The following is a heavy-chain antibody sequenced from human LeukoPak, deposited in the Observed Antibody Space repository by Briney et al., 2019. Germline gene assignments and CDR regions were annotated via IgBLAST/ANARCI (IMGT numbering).Heavy chain of an antibody. J-gene: IGHJ4*02. V-gene: IGHV4-39*07. D-gene: IGHD1-1*01. CDR1: GGSISSSSYY. CDR3: ARVRDTPHWYFYY. CDR2: IYYSGST. Sequence: PSETLSLTCTVSGGSISSSSYYWGWIRQPPGKGLEWIGSIYYSGSTYYNPSLKSRVTISVDTSKNQFSLKLSSVTAADTAVYYCARVRDTPHWYFYYWGQGTLVTISS.